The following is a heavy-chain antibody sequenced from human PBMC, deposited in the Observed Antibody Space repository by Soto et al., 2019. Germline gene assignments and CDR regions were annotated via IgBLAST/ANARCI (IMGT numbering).Heavy chain of an antibody. CDR1: GYTFTDYF. D-gene: IGHD3-16*01. J-gene: IGHJ4*02. Sequence: ASVKVSCKASGYTFTDYFMHWVRQAPGQGLEWMGWINGNSGGTSYAQKFQGRVAMTRDTSISTAYMELSSLTFDDTAVYYCARDPADSMIGIDYWGQGTLVTVSS. V-gene: IGHV1-2*02. CDR2: INGNSGGT. CDR3: ARDPADSMIGIDY.